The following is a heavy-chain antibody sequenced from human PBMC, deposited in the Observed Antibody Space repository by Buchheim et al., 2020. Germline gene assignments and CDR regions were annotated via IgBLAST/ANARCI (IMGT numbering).Heavy chain of an antibody. V-gene: IGHV3-7*01. D-gene: IGHD3-10*01. Sequence: EVQLVESGGGLVQPGGSLRLSCAASGFTFSSYWMSWVRQAPGKGLEWVANIKQDGSEKYYVDSVKGRFTISRDNAKNSLYLQMNSLRGEDTAVYYCARVSGSGSYILYYYYYYMDVWGKGTT. CDR1: GFTFSSYW. CDR3: ARVSGSGSYILYYYYYYMDV. CDR2: IKQDGSEK. J-gene: IGHJ6*03.